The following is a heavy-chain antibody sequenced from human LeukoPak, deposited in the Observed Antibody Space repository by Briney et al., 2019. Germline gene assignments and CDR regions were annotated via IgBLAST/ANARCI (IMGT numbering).Heavy chain of an antibody. J-gene: IGHJ4*02. V-gene: IGHV4-59*08. CDR2: ISYSGNT. Sequence: KPSETLSLTCTVSGGSISSYYWSWIRQPPGKGLEWIGYISYSGNTNYNPSLKSRVTISVDTSKNQFSLKLTSVTAADTAVYYYARQGGYIAPLALWGQGTLVTVSA. CDR3: ARQGGYIAPLAL. D-gene: IGHD1-1*01. CDR1: GGSISSYY.